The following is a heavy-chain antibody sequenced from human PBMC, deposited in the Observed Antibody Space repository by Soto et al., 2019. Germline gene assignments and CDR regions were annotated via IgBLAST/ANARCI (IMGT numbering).Heavy chain of an antibody. CDR1: GFSFSSYA. CDR2: ISGGGGST. CDR3: AKGDSSGWSDFQH. V-gene: IGHV3-23*01. Sequence: EVQLLESGGSLVQPGGSLRLSCAASGFSFSSYAMSWVRQAPGKGLEWVSAISGGGGSTYYADSVKGRFTISRDNSKNALYLQMNSLRAEDTAVYYCAKGDSSGWSDFQHWGQGTLVTVSS. J-gene: IGHJ1*01. D-gene: IGHD6-19*01.